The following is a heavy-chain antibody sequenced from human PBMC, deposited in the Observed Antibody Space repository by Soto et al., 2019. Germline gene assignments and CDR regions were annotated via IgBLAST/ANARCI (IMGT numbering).Heavy chain of an antibody. Sequence: PGGSLRLSCEASGFTFTTYTFHWVRQAPGKGLEWVSYISSSSSTIYYADSVKSRLTITKDTSKNQVVLTMTNMDPVDTATYYCAHTLGPNDYWGQGTLVTVSS. CDR2: ISSSSSTI. J-gene: IGHJ4*02. V-gene: IGHV3-48*04. CDR1: GFTFTTYT. CDR3: AHTLGPNDY. D-gene: IGHD7-27*01.